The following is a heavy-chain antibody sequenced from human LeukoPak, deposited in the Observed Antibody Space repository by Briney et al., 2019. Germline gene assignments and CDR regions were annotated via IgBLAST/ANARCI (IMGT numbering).Heavy chain of an antibody. CDR1: GITFSTYG. D-gene: IGHD6-13*01. CDR3: ANAGRDSSSTISCGMDV. Sequence: GGSLRLSCAASGITFSTYGMYWVRQAPGKGPEWVAVISHDGNNKYYADSVKGRFTISRDNSKNTLYLQMNSLRAEDTAVYYCANAGRDSSSTISCGMDVWGQGTTVTVSS. J-gene: IGHJ6*02. CDR2: ISHDGNNK. V-gene: IGHV3-30*18.